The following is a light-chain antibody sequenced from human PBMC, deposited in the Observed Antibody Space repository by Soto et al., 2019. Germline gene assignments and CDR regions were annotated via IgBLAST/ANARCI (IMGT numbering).Light chain of an antibody. CDR3: QQYNNWTPWT. Sequence: EMVITQSPATLAVSPGYRATLSFRASHSISINLAWYQQKPGQAPRLRIYGASTRATGIPARFSGSGSGTEFTLTISSLQSEDFAVYDCQQYNNWTPWTFGQGTKVDIK. J-gene: IGKJ1*01. V-gene: IGKV3-15*01. CDR1: HSISIN. CDR2: GAS.